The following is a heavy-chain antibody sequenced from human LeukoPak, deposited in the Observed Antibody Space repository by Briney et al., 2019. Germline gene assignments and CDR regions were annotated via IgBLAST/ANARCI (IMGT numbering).Heavy chain of an antibody. CDR3: AKQSPTTQYCSSTSCTIGSWFDP. D-gene: IGHD2-2*01. Sequence: PGGSLRLSCAASGFTFSSYAMSWVRQAPGKGREWVSAISGSGGRTYYADSVKGRFTISRDNSKNTLYLQMNSLRAEDTAVYYCAKQSPTTQYCSSTSCTIGSWFDPWGQGTLVTVSS. CDR1: GFTFSSYA. CDR2: ISGSGGRT. J-gene: IGHJ5*02. V-gene: IGHV3-23*01.